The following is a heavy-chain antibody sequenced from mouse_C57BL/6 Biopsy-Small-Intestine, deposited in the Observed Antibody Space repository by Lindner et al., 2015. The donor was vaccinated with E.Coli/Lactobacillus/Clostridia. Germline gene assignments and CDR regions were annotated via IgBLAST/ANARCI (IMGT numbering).Heavy chain of an antibody. CDR1: GFTFSDYG. CDR3: ARTYSYYNYDEYYALDY. J-gene: IGHJ4*01. CDR2: ISSGSSTI. V-gene: IGHV5-17*01. Sequence: VQLQESGGGLVKPGGSRKLSCAASGFTFSDYGMHWVRQAPEKGLEWVAYISSGSSTIYYADTVKGRFTISRDNAKNTLFLQMTSLRSEDTAMYYCARTYSYYNYDEYYALDYWGQGISVTVSS. D-gene: IGHD2-12*01.